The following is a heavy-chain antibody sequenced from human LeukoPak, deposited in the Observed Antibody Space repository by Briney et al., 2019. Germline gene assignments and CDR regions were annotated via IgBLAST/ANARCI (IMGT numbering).Heavy chain of an antibody. CDR3: AKLLRGYGDV. Sequence: SETLSLTCTVSGGSISSSSFYWGWIRQPPGTGLEGIGSIYYSGRTYYNPSLKSRVTISVDTSKHQFSLKLSSVTAADTAVYYCAKLLRGYGDVWGKGTTVTVSS. CDR1: GGSISSSSFY. CDR2: IYYSGRT. D-gene: IGHD5-18*01. V-gene: IGHV4-39*01. J-gene: IGHJ6*04.